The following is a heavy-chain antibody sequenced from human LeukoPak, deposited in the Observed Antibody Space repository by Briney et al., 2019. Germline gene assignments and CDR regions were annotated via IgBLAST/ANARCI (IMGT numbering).Heavy chain of an antibody. CDR1: GETFIHNF. CDR2: INHSGST. J-gene: IGHJ4*02. Sequence: KPSETLSLTCAVYGETFIHNFWTWIRQPPGKGLGWIGQINHSGSTYYNPSLKSRVTILVDTSKNQFSLKLTSVTAADTAVYYCARAMPYFYGSIAVPGTIDYWGQGILVTVSS. CDR3: ARAMPYFYGSIAVPGTIDY. D-gene: IGHD6-19*01. V-gene: IGHV4-34*01.